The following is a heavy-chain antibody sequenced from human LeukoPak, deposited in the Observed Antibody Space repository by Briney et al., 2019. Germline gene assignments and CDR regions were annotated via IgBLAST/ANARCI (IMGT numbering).Heavy chain of an antibody. Sequence: GSSVKVSCKASGGTFGSYAISWVRQAPGQGLEWMGRIIPIFGIANYAQKFQGRVTITADKSTSTAYMELSSLRSEDTAVYYCAREATTHYYYYGMDVWGQGTTVTVSS. J-gene: IGHJ6*02. CDR3: AREATTHYYYYGMDV. CDR1: GGTFGSYA. CDR2: IIPIFGIA. D-gene: IGHD1-1*01. V-gene: IGHV1-69*04.